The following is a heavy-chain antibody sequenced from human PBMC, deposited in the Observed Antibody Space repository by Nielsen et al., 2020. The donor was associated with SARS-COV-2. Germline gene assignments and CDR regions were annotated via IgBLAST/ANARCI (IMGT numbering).Heavy chain of an antibody. CDR3: AKDIEQWLLVDGYRRFDP. CDR2: ISWNSGSI. V-gene: IGHV3-9*01. CDR1: GFTFDDYA. J-gene: IGHJ5*02. Sequence: SLKISCAASGFTFDDYAMHWVRQAPGKGLEWVSGISWNSGSIGYADSVKGRFTISRDNAKNSLYLQMHSLRADDTALYYCAKDIEQWLLVDGYRRFDPWGQGTLVTVSS. D-gene: IGHD6-19*01.